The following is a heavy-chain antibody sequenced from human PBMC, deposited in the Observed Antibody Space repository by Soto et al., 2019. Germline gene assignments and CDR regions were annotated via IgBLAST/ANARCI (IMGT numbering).Heavy chain of an antibody. V-gene: IGHV3-23*01. Sequence: PGGSLRLSCAASGFTFSSYAMSWVRQAPGKGLEWVSVISGSGGSTYYADSVKGRFTISRDNSKNTLYLQMNSLRAEDTAVYYCAESGINYYDSSGYSGYFDYWGQGTLVTVS. CDR2: ISGSGGST. CDR1: GFTFSSYA. CDR3: AESGINYYDSSGYSGYFDY. D-gene: IGHD3-22*01. J-gene: IGHJ4*02.